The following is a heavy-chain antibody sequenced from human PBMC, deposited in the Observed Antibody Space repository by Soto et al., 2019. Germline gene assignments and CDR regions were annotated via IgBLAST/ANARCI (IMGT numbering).Heavy chain of an antibody. CDR3: ARGEGGLLPTVNWFDP. J-gene: IGHJ5*02. CDR2: IYYSGST. V-gene: IGHV4-31*03. CDR1: GGSISSGGYY. Sequence: SETLSLTCTVSGGSISSGGYYWSWIRQHPGKGLEWIGYIYYSGSTYYNPSLKSRVTISVDTSKNQFSLKLSSVTAADTAVYYCARGEGGLLPTVNWFDPWGQGTLVTVSS. D-gene: IGHD1-1*01.